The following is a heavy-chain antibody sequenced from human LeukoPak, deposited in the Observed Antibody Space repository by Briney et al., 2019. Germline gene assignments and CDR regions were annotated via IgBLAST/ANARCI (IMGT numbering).Heavy chain of an antibody. CDR3: ARVQWLVESGHYYFDY. CDR2: VYYSGIT. J-gene: IGHJ4*02. D-gene: IGHD6-19*01. CDR1: GASVSSGRHC. V-gene: IGHV4-61*01. Sequence: SETLSLTCTVSGASVSSGRHCWSWIRQPPGKGLVWIGSVYYSGITNYNPSLKSRVTISLDTSKNQSSLKLNSLTAADTAVYYCARVQWLVESGHYYFDYWGQGNLVTVSS.